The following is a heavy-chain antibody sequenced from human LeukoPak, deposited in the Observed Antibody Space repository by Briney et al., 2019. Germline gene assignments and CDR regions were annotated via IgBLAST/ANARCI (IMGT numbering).Heavy chain of an antibody. CDR1: GGSISNYY. D-gene: IGHD6-19*01. J-gene: IGHJ4*02. CDR3: ARAAEYSSGWYLFDF. Sequence: SETLSLTCTVSGGSISNYYWTWIRQPAGKGLEWIGRIYTSGGTNYNPPLKSRVTMSVDTATNQFSLKLSSVTAADTAMYYCARAAEYSSGWYLFDFWGQGILVTVSS. V-gene: IGHV4-4*07. CDR2: IYTSGGT.